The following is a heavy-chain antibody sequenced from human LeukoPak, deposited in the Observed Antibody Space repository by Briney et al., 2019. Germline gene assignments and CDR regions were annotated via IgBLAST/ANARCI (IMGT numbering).Heavy chain of an antibody. CDR3: ARDFTPFWSSYFGPDSNDY. CDR2: IWYDGSNK. D-gene: IGHD3-3*01. J-gene: IGHJ4*02. CDR1: GFTFSSYG. V-gene: IGHV3-33*01. Sequence: GRSLRLSCAASGFTFSSYGMHWARQAPGKGLEWVAVIWYDGSNKYYADSVKGRFTISRDNSKNTLYLQMNSLRAEDTAVYYCARDFTPFWSSYFGPDSNDYWGQGTLVTVSS.